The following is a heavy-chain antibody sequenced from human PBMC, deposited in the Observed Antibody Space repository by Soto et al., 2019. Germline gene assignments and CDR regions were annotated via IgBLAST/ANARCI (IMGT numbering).Heavy chain of an antibody. D-gene: IGHD3-22*01. V-gene: IGHV3-23*01. J-gene: IGHJ5*01. CDR1: GFSFSDYA. CDR2: ISRTGDSA. CDR3: AKGPDGSGYYHNWFDS. Sequence: EVHLLESGGALVQPGGSLTLSCAASGFSFSDYAMSWVRQAPGKGLEWVSSISRTGDSAYYADSVKGRFAISRDRSKNMLSLQMNSLSVEDTAVYYCAKGPDGSGYYHNWFDSWGQGTLITVSS.